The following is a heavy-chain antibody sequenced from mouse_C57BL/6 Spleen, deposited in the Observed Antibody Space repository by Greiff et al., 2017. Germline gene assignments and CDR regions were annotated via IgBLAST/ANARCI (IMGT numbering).Heavy chain of an antibody. CDR2: IYPGDGDT. CDR3: ARDYGNYYCDD. Sequence: QVQLQQSGAELVKPGASVKISCKASGYAFSSYWMNWVKQRPGKGLEWIGQIYPGDGDTNYNGKFKGNATLTADKSYSTAYMQLSSLTSEDSAVYFCARDYGNYYCDDWGQGTTLTVSS. CDR1: GYAFSSYW. V-gene: IGHV1-80*01. D-gene: IGHD2-1*01. J-gene: IGHJ2*01.